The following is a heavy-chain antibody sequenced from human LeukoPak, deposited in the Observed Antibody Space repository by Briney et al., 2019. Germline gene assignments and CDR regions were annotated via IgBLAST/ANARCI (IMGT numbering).Heavy chain of an antibody. D-gene: IGHD3-22*01. J-gene: IGHJ4*02. CDR1: GFTFSSYD. V-gene: IGHV3-13*01. Sequence: GGSLRLSCAASGFTFSSYDMHWVRQLTGKGLEWVSGIGTAGDTYYPGSVKGRFTISRENAKNSLYLQMNSLRAGDTAVYYCARQGRGGYLDYWGQGTPVTVSS. CDR3: ARQGRGGYLDY. CDR2: IGTAGDT.